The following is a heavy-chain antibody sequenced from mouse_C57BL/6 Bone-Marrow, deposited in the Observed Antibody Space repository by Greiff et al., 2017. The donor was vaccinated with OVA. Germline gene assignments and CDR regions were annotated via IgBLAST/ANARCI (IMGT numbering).Heavy chain of an antibody. J-gene: IGHJ2*01. CDR3: ARSRYSNFY. CDR2: INPNNGGT. Sequence: EVKLQQSGPELVKPGASVKISCKASGYTFTDYYMNWVKQSHGKSLEWSGDINPNNGGTSYNQKFKGKATLTVDKSSSTAYMDLRSLTSEDSAVYYCARSRYSNFYWGQGTTLTVSS. D-gene: IGHD2-5*01. CDR1: GYTFTDYY. V-gene: IGHV1-26*01.